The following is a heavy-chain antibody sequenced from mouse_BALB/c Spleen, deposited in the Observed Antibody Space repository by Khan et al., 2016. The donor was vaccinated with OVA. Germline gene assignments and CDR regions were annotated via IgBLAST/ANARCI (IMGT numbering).Heavy chain of an antibody. D-gene: IGHD1-2*01. CDR1: GYTFTDYY. V-gene: IGHV1-77*01. Sequence: QVQLQQSGAELARPGASVKLSCKASGYTFTDYYINWVKQRTGQGLEWIGEISPGSGDTYYNEKFKGKATLTADKSSSTAYMQINSLTSEASAVVCCARRNYFGYTFAYWGQGTLVTVSA. CDR2: ISPGSGDT. J-gene: IGHJ3*01. CDR3: ARRNYFGYTFAY.